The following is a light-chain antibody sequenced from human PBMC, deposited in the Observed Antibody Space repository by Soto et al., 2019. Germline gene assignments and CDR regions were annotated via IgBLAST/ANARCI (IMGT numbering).Light chain of an antibody. J-gene: IGKJ1*01. CDR1: QSINSW. CDR2: KAS. Sequence: DIQMTQSPSTLSASVRDRVTITCRASQSINSWLAWYQQKPGKAPKVLIYKASSLESGVPSRFSGGGSGTEFTLTISSLQPDDFATYYCQQHNSYPWTFGQGTKVDIK. CDR3: QQHNSYPWT. V-gene: IGKV1-5*03.